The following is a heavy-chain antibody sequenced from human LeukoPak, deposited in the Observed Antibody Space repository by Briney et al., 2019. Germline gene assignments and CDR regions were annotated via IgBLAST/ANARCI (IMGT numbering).Heavy chain of an antibody. J-gene: IGHJ6*02. V-gene: IGHV3-7*01. CDR3: AGFPRGWFLTGYYYGMDV. Sequence: GGSLRLSCAASGFTFSSYWMSWVRQAPGKGLEWVANIKQDGSEKYYVDSVKGRFTISRDNAKNSLYLQMNSLRAEDTAVYYCAGFPRGWFLTGYYYGMDVWGQGTTVTVSS. CDR2: IKQDGSEK. CDR1: GFTFSSYW. D-gene: IGHD3-9*01.